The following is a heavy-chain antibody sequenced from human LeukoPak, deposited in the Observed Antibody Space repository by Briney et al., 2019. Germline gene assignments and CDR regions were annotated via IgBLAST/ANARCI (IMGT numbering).Heavy chain of an antibody. V-gene: IGHV4-59*01. CDR3: ARESRDGYNRDGYYFDY. CDR2: IYYSGST. Sequence: SETLSLTCTVSGGSISSYYWTWIRQPPGKGLEWTGYIYYSGSTNYNPSLKSRVTISVDTSKKQISLKLTSVTAADTAVYYCARESRDGYNRDGYYFDYWGQGTLVTVSS. J-gene: IGHJ4*02. CDR1: GGSISSYY. D-gene: IGHD5-24*01.